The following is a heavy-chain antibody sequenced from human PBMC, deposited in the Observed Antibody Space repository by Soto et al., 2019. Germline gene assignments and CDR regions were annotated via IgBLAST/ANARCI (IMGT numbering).Heavy chain of an antibody. CDR3: ARDRIVVVPAATYYGMDV. CDR1: GYTFTGDY. CDR2: INPNSGGT. D-gene: IGHD2-2*01. V-gene: IGHV1-2*04. J-gene: IGHJ6*02. Sequence: GASVKGSCKASGYTFTGDYMHWVRQAPGQGLEWMGWINPNSGGTNYAQKFQGWVTMTRDTSISTAYMELSRLRSDDTAVYYCARDRIVVVPAATYYGMDVWGQGTTVTVSS.